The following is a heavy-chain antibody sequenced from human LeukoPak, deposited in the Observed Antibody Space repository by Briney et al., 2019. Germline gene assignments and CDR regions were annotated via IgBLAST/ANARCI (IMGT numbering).Heavy chain of an antibody. Sequence: SQTLSLTCTVSGGSISSGGYYWSWIRQHPGKGLEWIGYIYYSGSTYYNPSLKSRVTISVDTSKNQFSLKLSSVTAADTAVYYCARIGSLIAVDYWGQGTLVTVSS. CDR2: IYYSGST. CDR3: ARIGSLIAVDY. J-gene: IGHJ4*02. CDR1: GGSISSGGYY. D-gene: IGHD6-19*01. V-gene: IGHV4-31*03.